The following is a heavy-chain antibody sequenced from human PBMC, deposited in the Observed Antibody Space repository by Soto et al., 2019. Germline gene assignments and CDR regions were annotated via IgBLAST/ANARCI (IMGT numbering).Heavy chain of an antibody. V-gene: IGHV3-23*01. J-gene: IGHJ4*02. CDR2: ISGSGGST. D-gene: IGHD2-21*02. CDR3: AKRLIPYCGGDCYEYYFDY. CDR1: GFTFSSYA. Sequence: GGSLRLSCAASGFTFSSYAMSWVRQAPGKGLEWVSAISGSGGSTYYADSVKGRFTISRDNSKNTLYLQMNSLRAEDTAVYYCAKRLIPYCGGDCYEYYFDYWGQGTLVTVSS.